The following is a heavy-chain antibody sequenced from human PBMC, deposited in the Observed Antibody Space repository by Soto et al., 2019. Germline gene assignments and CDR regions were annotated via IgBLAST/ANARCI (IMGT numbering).Heavy chain of an antibody. J-gene: IGHJ4*02. CDR2: ISYDGSNK. CDR1: GFTFSSYV. CDR3: ARETPGWNPFDF. Sequence: GGSLRLSCAASGFTFSSYVMHWVRQAPGKGLEWVALISYDGSNKQYGDSVKGRFTISRDNSKNTLYLQVNSLRAEDTAVYYCARETPGWNPFDFWGQGTQVTVSS. V-gene: IGHV3-30*03. D-gene: IGHD1-1*01.